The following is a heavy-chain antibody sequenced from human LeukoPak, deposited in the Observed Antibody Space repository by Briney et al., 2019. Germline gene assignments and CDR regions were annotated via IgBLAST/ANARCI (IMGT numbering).Heavy chain of an antibody. Sequence: SVKVSCKASGGTFSGYAISWVRQAPGQGLEWMGGIIPIFGTANYAQKFQGRVTITADESTSTAYMELSSLRSEDTAVYYCARDRGGQIAAADSAFDYWGQGTLVTVSS. CDR2: IIPIFGTA. CDR1: GGTFSGYA. J-gene: IGHJ4*02. D-gene: IGHD6-13*01. CDR3: ARDRGGQIAAADSAFDY. V-gene: IGHV1-69*13.